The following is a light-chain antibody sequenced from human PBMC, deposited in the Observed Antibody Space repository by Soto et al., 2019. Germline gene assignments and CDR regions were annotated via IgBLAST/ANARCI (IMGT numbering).Light chain of an antibody. Sequence: QSALTQPASVSGSPGQSITISCTGTSSDVGGYNYVSWYQQHPGKAPKLMIYEVSNRPSGVPNRFSGSKSGNTASLTISGLQAEDEADYYCRSYTSSITLLVFGGGTKLTVL. CDR3: RSYTSSITLLV. V-gene: IGLV2-14*01. CDR1: SSDVGGYNY. CDR2: EVS. J-gene: IGLJ2*01.